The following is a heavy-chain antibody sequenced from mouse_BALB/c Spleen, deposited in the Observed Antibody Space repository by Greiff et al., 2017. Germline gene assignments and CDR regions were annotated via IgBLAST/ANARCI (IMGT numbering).Heavy chain of an antibody. D-gene: IGHD1-1*01. CDR2: ISSGGSYT. CDR1: GFTFSSYT. J-gene: IGHJ1*01. CDR3: TRERWDSDPSYGDLDV. V-gene: IGHV5-6-4*01. Sequence: EVHLVESGGGLVKPGGSLKLSCAASGFTFSSYTMPWVRQTPEKRLEWVATISSGGSYTYYADSVKGRFTISRDNAKNTLYLQMSSLKSEDTAMYDCTRERWDSDPSYGDLDVWGEGTSVTVSS.